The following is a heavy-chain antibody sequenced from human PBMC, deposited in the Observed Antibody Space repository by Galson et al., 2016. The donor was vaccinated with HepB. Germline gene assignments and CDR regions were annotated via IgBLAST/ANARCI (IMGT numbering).Heavy chain of an antibody. CDR3: AKERGNDYGVYDS. V-gene: IGHV3-23*01. Sequence: SLRLSCAASGFTFSTSAMSWVRQAPGQGLEWVSAISSTSHSTYYADSVKGRFTISRDNAKNSLFLQMNSLSVEDTAVYYCAKERGNDYGVYDSWGQGTLVTVAS. D-gene: IGHD4-17*01. J-gene: IGHJ4*02. CDR1: GFTFSTSA. CDR2: ISSTSHST.